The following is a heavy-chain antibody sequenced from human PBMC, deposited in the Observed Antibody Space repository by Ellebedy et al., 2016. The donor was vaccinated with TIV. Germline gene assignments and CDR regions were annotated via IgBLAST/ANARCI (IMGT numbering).Heavy chain of an antibody. CDR3: ARGRGVGETADF. J-gene: IGHJ4*02. D-gene: IGHD1-26*01. Sequence: AASVKVSCKASGYTFTSDLIHWVRQAPGQGLEWMGIIHPSGGSTTYAQKFQGRVTMTRDTSTDTLYMEMSSLRNDDTAVYYCARGRGVGETADFWGQGTPVTVSS. V-gene: IGHV1-46*01. CDR2: IHPSGGST. CDR1: GYTFTSDL.